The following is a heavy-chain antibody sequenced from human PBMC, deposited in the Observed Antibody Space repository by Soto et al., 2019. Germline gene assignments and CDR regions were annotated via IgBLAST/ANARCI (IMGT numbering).Heavy chain of an antibody. J-gene: IGHJ4*02. D-gene: IGHD4-17*01. CDR3: ARDDDYPDNGFDY. CDR2: ILNDASGH. V-gene: IGHV3-33*01. Sequence: QVQLVESGGGVVQPGTSLRLSCAASGFTFGRHGMHWVRQTPGKGLEWLAVILNDASGHWYADSVKGRFTISRDNFENTLYLQMNGLRLEDTAMYYCARDDDYPDNGFDYWGQGTLVTVSS. CDR1: GFTFGRHG.